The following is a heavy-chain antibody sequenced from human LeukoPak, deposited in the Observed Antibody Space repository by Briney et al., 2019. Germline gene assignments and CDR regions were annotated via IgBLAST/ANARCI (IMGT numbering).Heavy chain of an antibody. J-gene: IGHJ3*02. CDR1: GGSFSGYY. Sequence: PSETLSLTCAVYGGSFSGYYWSWIRQPPGKGLEWSGEINHSRSTNYNPSLKSRVTISVDTSKSQFSLKLSSVTAADTAVYYCARAALGYCSGGSCRNDAFDIWGQGTMVTVSS. V-gene: IGHV4-34*01. CDR2: INHSRST. D-gene: IGHD2-15*01. CDR3: ARAALGYCSGGSCRNDAFDI.